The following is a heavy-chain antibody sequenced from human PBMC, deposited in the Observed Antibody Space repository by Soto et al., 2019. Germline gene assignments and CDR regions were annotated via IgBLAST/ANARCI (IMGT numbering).Heavy chain of an antibody. D-gene: IGHD3-10*01. V-gene: IGHV3-30-3*01. CDR1: GFTFSSYA. CDR2: ISYDGSNK. CDR3: ARDHGSGSAFDY. Sequence: PGEYLKISCAASGFTFSSYAMHWVRQAPGKGLEWVAVISYDGSNKYYADSVKGRFTISRDNSKNTLYLQMNSLRAEDTAVYYCARDHGSGSAFDYWGQGTLVTVSS. J-gene: IGHJ4*02.